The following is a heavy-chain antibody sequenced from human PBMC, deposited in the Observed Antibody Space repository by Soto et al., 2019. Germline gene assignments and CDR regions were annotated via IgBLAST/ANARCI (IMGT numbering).Heavy chain of an antibody. CDR3: ARSDYGDYVVGYYFDY. CDR1: GGSFSGYY. Sequence: SETLSLTCAVYGGSFSGYYWSWIRQPPGKGLEWIGYIYYSGSTNYNPSLKSRVTISVDTSKNQFSLKLSSVTAADTAVYYCARSDYGDYVVGYYFDYWGQGTLVTVSS. V-gene: IGHV4-59*01. CDR2: IYYSGST. J-gene: IGHJ4*02. D-gene: IGHD4-17*01.